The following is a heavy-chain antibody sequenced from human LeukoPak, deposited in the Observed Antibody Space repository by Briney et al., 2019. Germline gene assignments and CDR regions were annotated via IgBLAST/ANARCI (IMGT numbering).Heavy chain of an antibody. CDR3: ARGPYSYDSSGAFDI. J-gene: IGHJ3*02. CDR2: IYHSGST. V-gene: IGHV4-39*07. CDR1: GASIRSSVYY. D-gene: IGHD3-22*01. Sequence: SETLSLTCTVSGASIRSSVYYWGWIRQPPGKGLEWIGTIYHSGSTYYNPSLKSRVTKSVDTSKNQFSLKLSSVTAADTAVYFCARGPYSYDSSGAFDIWGQGTMVTVSS.